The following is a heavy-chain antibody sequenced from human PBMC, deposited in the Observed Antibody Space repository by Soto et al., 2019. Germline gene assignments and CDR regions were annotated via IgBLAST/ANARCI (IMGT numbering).Heavy chain of an antibody. V-gene: IGHV3-30*18. CDR2: ISYDGGNK. D-gene: IGHD2-2*02. CDR1: GFTFSSYG. CDR3: AKEPSGYSASLAFFFDY. J-gene: IGHJ4*02. Sequence: PGGSLRLSCAASGFTFSSYGMHWVRQAPGKGLEWVAVISYDGGNKYYADSVKGRFTISRDNSKNTLYLQMNSLRPEDTAVYYCAKEPSGYSASLAFFFDYWGKGTLVTVSS.